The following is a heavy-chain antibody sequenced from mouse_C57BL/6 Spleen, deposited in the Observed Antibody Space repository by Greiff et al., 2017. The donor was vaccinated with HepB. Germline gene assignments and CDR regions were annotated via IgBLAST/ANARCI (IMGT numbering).Heavy chain of an antibody. CDR2: IYTGDGDT. Sequence: VKLQESGAELVKPGASVKISCKASGYAFSSYWMNWVKQRPGKGLEWIGQIYTGDGDTNYNGKFKGKATLTADKSSSTAYMQLSSLTSEDSAVYVCARSGGNFIYAMDYWGQGTSVTVSS. D-gene: IGHD2-1*01. J-gene: IGHJ4*01. CDR1: GYAFSSYW. CDR3: ARSGGNFIYAMDY. V-gene: IGHV1-80*01.